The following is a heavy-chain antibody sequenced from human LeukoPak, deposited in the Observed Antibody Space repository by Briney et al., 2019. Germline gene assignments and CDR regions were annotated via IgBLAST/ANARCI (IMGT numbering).Heavy chain of an antibody. CDR3: ARARAVGDYYYFMDV. Sequence: ASVKVSCKASGYTFTSCDINWVRQATGQGLEWMGWMNPNSGNTGYAQKFQGRVTITRNTSISTAYMELRSLRSDDTAVYYCARARAVGDYYYFMDVWGKGTTVTVSS. V-gene: IGHV1-8*03. D-gene: IGHD6-19*01. CDR2: MNPNSGNT. CDR1: GYTFTSCD. J-gene: IGHJ6*03.